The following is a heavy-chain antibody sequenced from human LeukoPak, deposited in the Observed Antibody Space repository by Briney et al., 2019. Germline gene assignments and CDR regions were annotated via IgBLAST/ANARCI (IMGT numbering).Heavy chain of an antibody. CDR2: INPNSSGT. CDR1: GYTFTGYY. CDR3: ASEGIAVAGGIDY. V-gene: IGHV1-2*02. J-gene: IGHJ4*02. D-gene: IGHD6-19*01. Sequence: ASVKVSCKASGYTFTGYYMHWVRQAPGQGLEWMGWINPNSSGTNYAQKFQGRVTMTRDTSISTAYMELSRLRSDDTAVYYCASEGIAVAGGIDYWGQGTLVTVSS.